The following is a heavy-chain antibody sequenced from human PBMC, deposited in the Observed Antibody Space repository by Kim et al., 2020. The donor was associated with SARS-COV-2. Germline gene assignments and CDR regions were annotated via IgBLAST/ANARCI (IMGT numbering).Heavy chain of an antibody. Sequence: SETLSLTCAVYGGSFSGYYWSWIRQPPGKGLEWIGEINHSGSTNYNPSLKSRVTISVDTSKNQFSLKLSSVTAADTAVYYCASARIAAAGSAFDYWGQGTLVTVS. V-gene: IGHV4-34*01. CDR1: GGSFSGYY. CDR2: INHSGST. J-gene: IGHJ4*02. CDR3: ASARIAAAGSAFDY. D-gene: IGHD6-13*01.